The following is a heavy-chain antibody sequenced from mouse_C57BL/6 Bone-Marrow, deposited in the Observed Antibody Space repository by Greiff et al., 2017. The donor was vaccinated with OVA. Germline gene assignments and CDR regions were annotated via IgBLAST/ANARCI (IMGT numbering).Heavy chain of an antibody. Sequence: VQLQQSGAELVRPGASVTLSCKASGYTFTDYELHWVKQTPVHGLEWIGAIAPETGGTAYNQTFKGKAILTADKSSSTAYMELRSLTSEDSAVYYCTRGYSNYYAMDYWGQGTSVTVSS. D-gene: IGHD2-5*01. J-gene: IGHJ4*01. CDR3: TRGYSNYYAMDY. CDR2: IAPETGGT. V-gene: IGHV1-15*01. CDR1: GYTFTDYE.